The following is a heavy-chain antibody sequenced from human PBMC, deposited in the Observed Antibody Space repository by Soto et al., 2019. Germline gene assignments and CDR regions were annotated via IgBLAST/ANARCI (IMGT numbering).Heavy chain of an antibody. D-gene: IGHD3-10*01. CDR2: INGDGTTT. J-gene: IGHJ6*02. CDR1: GFTFNNYW. CDR3: ARRVRGHYGKDV. V-gene: IGHV3-74*01. Sequence: EVQLVESGGGLVQPGGSLRLSCAASGFTFNNYWIHWVRQAPGTGLMWVSRINGDGTTTNYADSVMGRFAISRDNAESTVYPQMNSLRAEDTALYCCARRVRGHYGKDVWGQGTTVTVSS.